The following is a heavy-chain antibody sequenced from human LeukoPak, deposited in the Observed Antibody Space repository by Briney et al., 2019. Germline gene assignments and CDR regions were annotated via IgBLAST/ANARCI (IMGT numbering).Heavy chain of an antibody. CDR2: IIPIFGTA. V-gene: IGHV1-69*13. J-gene: IGHJ5*02. Sequence: SVKVSCKASGGTFSSYAISWVRQAPGQGLEWMGGIIPIFGTANYAQKFQGRVTITADESTSTAYMELSSLRSEDTAVYYCARSVVPAAIWFDPWGQGTLVTVSS. CDR1: GGTFSSYA. CDR3: ARSVVPAAIWFDP. D-gene: IGHD2-2*01.